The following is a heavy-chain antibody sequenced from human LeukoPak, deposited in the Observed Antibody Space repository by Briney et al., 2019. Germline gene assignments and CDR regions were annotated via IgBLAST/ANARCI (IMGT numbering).Heavy chain of an antibody. D-gene: IGHD6-13*01. Sequence: SETLSLTCTVSGGSISSYYWSWIRQPPGKGLEWIGYIYYSGSTNYNPSLKSRVTISVDTSKNQFSLKLSSVTAADTAVYYCARRAGSWYDYWGQGTLVTVSS. J-gene: IGHJ4*02. CDR3: ARRAGSWYDY. V-gene: IGHV4-59*12. CDR1: GGSISSYY. CDR2: IYYSGST.